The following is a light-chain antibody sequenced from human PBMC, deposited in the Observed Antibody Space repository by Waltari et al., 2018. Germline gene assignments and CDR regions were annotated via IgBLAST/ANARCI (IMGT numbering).Light chain of an antibody. V-gene: IGKV1-5*03. CDR3: QQYNSYPIT. CDR1: QTIVGW. J-gene: IGKJ5*01. CDR2: QAS. Sequence: DIHMTQSTSTLSASVGDRVNITCRASQTIVGWWAWYQQKPGKAPKLLIYQASSLESGVPSRFSGSGSGTEFTLTISSLQPDDFATYYCQQYNSYPITFGQGTRLEIK.